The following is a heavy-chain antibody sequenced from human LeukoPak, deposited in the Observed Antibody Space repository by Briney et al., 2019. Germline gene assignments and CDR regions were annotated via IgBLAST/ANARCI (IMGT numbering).Heavy chain of an antibody. Sequence: ASVKVSCKASGYTFTSYDSNWVRQATGQRLEWMGWMNPNSGNTGYAQKFQGRVTMTRNTSISTAYMELSSLRSEDTAVYYCARVRIAAANWFDPWGQGTLVTVSS. D-gene: IGHD6-6*01. J-gene: IGHJ5*02. CDR1: GYTFTSYD. CDR2: MNPNSGNT. CDR3: ARVRIAAANWFDP. V-gene: IGHV1-8*01.